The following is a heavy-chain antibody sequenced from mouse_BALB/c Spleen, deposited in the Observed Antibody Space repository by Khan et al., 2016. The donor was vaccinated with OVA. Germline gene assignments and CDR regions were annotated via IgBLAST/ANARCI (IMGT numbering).Heavy chain of an antibody. CDR3: ARSTYRYAFVY. Sequence: EVELVESGPSLVKPSQTLSLTCSVTGDSITTGYWNWIRKFPGHKLEYMGYIIYTGYTYYNPSLNSRISITRHTSNNQYYLQLNSVTDEETATYYCARSTYRYAFVYWGQGTLVTVSA. CDR1: GDSITTGY. V-gene: IGHV3-8*02. J-gene: IGHJ3*01. CDR2: IIYTGYT. D-gene: IGHD2-14*01.